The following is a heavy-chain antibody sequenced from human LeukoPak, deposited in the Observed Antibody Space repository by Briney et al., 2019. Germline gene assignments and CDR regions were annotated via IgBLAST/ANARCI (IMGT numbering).Heavy chain of an antibody. V-gene: IGHV3-21*01. CDR2: ISSSSSYI. Sequence: GGSLRLSCAASGFTFSSYGMHWVRQAPGKGLEWVSSISSSSSYIYYADSVKGRFTISRDNAKNSLHLQMNSLRAEDTAVYYCARGSTVTTGDWGQGTLVTVSS. CDR3: ARGSTVTTGD. J-gene: IGHJ4*02. CDR1: GFTFSSYG. D-gene: IGHD4-11*01.